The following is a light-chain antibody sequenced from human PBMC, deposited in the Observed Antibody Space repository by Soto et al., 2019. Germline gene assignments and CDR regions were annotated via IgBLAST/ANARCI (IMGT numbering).Light chain of an antibody. Sequence: DTKLTQKDPKISGYLKNGDTITRRASQTISSWLAWYQQKPGKAPKLLIYKASSLESGVPSRFCSRGSGTEFALTISSLRPDDLATYCCHQYNIYSFGRGAKVDI. CDR1: QTISSW. CDR2: KAS. V-gene: IGKV1-5*03. J-gene: IGKJ1*01. CDR3: HQYNIYS.